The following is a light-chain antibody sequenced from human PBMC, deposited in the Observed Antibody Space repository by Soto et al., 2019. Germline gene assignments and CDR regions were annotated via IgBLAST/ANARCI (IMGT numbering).Light chain of an antibody. CDR3: QHYGSSPWS. Sequence: EIVLTQSPGTLSLSPGERATLSCRASQSVSSSYLAWYQQKPGQAPRPLIYGASSRAIGIPDRFSGSGSGTDFTLTISRPESEDFAVYSCQHYGSSPWSLGQRTKVDIK. J-gene: IGKJ1*01. V-gene: IGKV3-20*01. CDR1: QSVSSSY. CDR2: GAS.